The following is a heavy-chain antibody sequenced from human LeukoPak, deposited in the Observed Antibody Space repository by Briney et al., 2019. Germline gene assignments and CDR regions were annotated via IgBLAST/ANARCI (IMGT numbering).Heavy chain of an antibody. CDR2: INPTNGNT. V-gene: IGHV1-18*01. CDR3: ARDGYFDY. J-gene: IGHJ4*02. CDR1: GYTFTYG. Sequence: ASVKVSFKGSGYTFTYGVGWVRQAPGQGLEWMGWINPTNGNTHYAQKLQGRVTMTTDTSTSTAYLELRSLRSDDTAVYYCARDGYFDYWGQGTLVTVSS.